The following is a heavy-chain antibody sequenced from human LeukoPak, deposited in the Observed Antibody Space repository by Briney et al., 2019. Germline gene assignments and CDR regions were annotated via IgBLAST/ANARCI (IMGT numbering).Heavy chain of an antibody. CDR2: INHSGST. D-gene: IGHD5/OR15-5a*01. V-gene: IGHV4-34*01. Sequence: PSETLSLTCAVYGGSFSGYYWSWIRQPPGKGLEWIGEINHSGSTNYNPSLKSRVTISVDTSKNQFSLKLSSVTAADTAVYYCARDEHLYDSGFDYWGQGTLVTVSS. CDR1: GGSFSGYY. J-gene: IGHJ4*02. CDR3: ARDEHLYDSGFDY.